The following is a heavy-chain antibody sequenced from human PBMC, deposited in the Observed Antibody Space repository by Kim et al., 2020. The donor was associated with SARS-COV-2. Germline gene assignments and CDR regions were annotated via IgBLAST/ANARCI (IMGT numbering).Heavy chain of an antibody. CDR3: AALDSVQVPGGI. Sequence: YVDSVKGRLTMSRDNAKNSRYLQMSSLRTEETAIYYCAALDSVQVPGGIWGQGTLVTVSS. D-gene: IGHD3-10*01. V-gene: IGHV3-7*01. J-gene: IGHJ4*02.